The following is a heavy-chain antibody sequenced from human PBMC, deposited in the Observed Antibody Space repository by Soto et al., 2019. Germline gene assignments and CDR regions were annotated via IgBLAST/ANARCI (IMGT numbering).Heavy chain of an antibody. J-gene: IGHJ6*02. Sequence: PGESLKISCVASGFTFSSYTMNWVRQAPGKGLEWVSFISSTSSNIYYADSVKGRFTISRDNAKNSLYLQMNSLRAEDTAVYYCERSREGEVWGQGTTVTVSS. CDR1: GFTFSSYT. CDR3: ERSREGEV. CDR2: ISSTSSNI. V-gene: IGHV3-21*01. D-gene: IGHD1-26*01.